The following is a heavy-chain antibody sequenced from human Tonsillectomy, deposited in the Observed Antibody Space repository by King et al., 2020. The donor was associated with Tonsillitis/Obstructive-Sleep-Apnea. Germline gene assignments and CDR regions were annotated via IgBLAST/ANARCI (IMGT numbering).Heavy chain of an antibody. V-gene: IGHV1-18*01. CDR3: ARDRDRVDYYDSSGYYYHDAFDI. CDR2: ISAYNGNT. J-gene: IGHJ3*02. D-gene: IGHD3-22*01. CDR1: GYTFTSYG. Sequence: QLVQSGAEVKKPGASVKVSCKASGYTFTSYGISWVRQAPGQGLEWMGWISAYNGNTNYAQKLQGRVTMTTDTSTSTAYMELRSLGSDDTAVYYCARDRDRVDYYDSSGYYYHDAFDIWGQGTMVTVSS.